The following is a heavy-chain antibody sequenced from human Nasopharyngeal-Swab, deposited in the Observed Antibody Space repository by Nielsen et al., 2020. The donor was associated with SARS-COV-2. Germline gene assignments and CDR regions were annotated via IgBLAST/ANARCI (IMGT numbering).Heavy chain of an antibody. D-gene: IGHD3-10*01. CDR1: GFTFSSYA. CDR2: ISGSGGST. CDR3: AKHGLLWFGELSRWFDP. V-gene: IGHV3-23*01. J-gene: IGHJ5*02. Sequence: GESLKISCAASGFTFSSYAMSWVRQPPGKGLEWVSAISGSGGSTYYADSVKGRFTISRDNSKNTLYLQMNSLRAEDTAVYYCAKHGLLWFGELSRWFDPWGQGTLVTVSS.